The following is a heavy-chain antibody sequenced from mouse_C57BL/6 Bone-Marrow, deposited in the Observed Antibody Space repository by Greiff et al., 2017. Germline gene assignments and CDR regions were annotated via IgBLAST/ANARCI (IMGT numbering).Heavy chain of an antibody. D-gene: IGHD1-1*01. Sequence: QVQLQQPGAELVKPGASVKLSCKASGYTFTSYWMHWVKQRPGQGLERIGMIHPNSGSTNYNEKFKSKATLTVDKSSSTAYMQLSSLTSEDSAVYYCARWDYYGSTWYFDVWGTGTTVTVSS. J-gene: IGHJ1*03. V-gene: IGHV1-64*01. CDR3: ARWDYYGSTWYFDV. CDR2: IHPNSGST. CDR1: GYTFTSYW.